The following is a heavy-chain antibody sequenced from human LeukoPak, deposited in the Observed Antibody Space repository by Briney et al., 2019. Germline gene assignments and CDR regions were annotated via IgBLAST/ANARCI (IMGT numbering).Heavy chain of an antibody. Sequence: GGSLRLSCAASGFTFGNAWMSWVRQAPGKGLEWVGRIKSKTDGGTTDYAAPVKGRFTISRDDSKNTLYLQMKSLKTEDTAVYYCTTDDSYYYGSSGPRLYYYMDVWGKGTTVTISS. CDR2: IKSKTDGGTT. CDR3: TTDDSYYYGSSGPRLYYYMDV. CDR1: GFTFGNAW. J-gene: IGHJ6*03. D-gene: IGHD3-22*01. V-gene: IGHV3-15*01.